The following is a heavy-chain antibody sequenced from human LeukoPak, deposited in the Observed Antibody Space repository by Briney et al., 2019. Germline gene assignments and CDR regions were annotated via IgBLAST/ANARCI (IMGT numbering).Heavy chain of an antibody. D-gene: IGHD3-22*01. CDR2: IYSGGST. CDR1: GFTVSSNY. Sequence: GGSLRLSCAASGFTVSSNYVSWVRQAPGKGLEWVSVIYSGGSTYYADSVRGRFTISRDNSKNTLYLQMNSLGAEDTAVYYCARVSYYDSSGYYFLSYVDYWGQGTLVTVSS. J-gene: IGHJ4*02. CDR3: ARVSYYDSSGYYFLSYVDY. V-gene: IGHV3-53*01.